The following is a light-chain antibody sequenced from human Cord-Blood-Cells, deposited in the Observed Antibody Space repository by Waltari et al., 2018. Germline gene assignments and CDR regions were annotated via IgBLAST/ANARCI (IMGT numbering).Light chain of an antibody. V-gene: IGLV3-21*04. CDR1: NIGSKS. Sequence: SYVLPQPPSVSVAPGKPARITCGGTNIGSKSVHWYQQKPGQAPVLVIYYDSDRPSGIPERFSGSNSGNTATLTISRVEAGDEADYYCQVWDSSSDHWVFGGGTKLTVL. CDR3: QVWDSSSDHWV. J-gene: IGLJ3*02. CDR2: YDS.